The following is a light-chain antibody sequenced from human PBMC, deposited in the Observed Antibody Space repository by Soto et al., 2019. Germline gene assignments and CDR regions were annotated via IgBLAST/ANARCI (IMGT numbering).Light chain of an antibody. Sequence: EIVLTQSPATLSSSPGETATLSCRASQYVGTRLAWYQHKPGQAPSLLIYDASTRATDIPARFSGSGSGTEFTLTISSLQSEDFAVYYCQQYNNWPPITFGQGTRLEIK. CDR2: DAS. CDR1: QYVGTR. CDR3: QQYNNWPPIT. V-gene: IGKV3-15*01. J-gene: IGKJ5*01.